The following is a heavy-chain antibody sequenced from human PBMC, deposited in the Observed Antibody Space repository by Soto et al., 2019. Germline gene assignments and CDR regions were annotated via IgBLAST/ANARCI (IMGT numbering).Heavy chain of an antibody. V-gene: IGHV1-69*06. D-gene: IGHD2-21*01. CDR3: ARCHSRGGFAAGF. CDR2: IIPIFDTP. J-gene: IGHJ4*02. Sequence: SVKVSCRASGGTFSSYAINWVRQAPGQGLEWMGGIIPIFDTPHYAQKFQGRVTITADKSTSTAYMELISLKSEDTAVYYCARCHSRGGFAAGFWGQGTLVAVSS. CDR1: GGTFSSYA.